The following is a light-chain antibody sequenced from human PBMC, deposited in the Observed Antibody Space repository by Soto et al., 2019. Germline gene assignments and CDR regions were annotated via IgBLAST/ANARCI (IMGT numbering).Light chain of an antibody. CDR1: QSLTTDY. V-gene: IGKV3-20*01. CDR2: DAS. J-gene: IGKJ3*01. Sequence: EIVLTQSPGTLSLSPGETATLSCRASQSLTTDYLGWYQQKPGKDPRLLIYDASSRATGIPDRFSGGGSGTDFSLTISRLEPEDFAVYYCQQYADSPFTFGPGTKVDVK. CDR3: QQYADSPFT.